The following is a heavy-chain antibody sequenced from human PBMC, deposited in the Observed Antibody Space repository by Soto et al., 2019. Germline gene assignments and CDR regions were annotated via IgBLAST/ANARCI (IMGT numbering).Heavy chain of an antibody. D-gene: IGHD3-16*02. CDR1: TGSISSSNW. V-gene: IGHV4-4*02. CDR3: ARDNRRHGYRGYYFDY. Sequence: SDTLSLTCAVSTGSISSSNWWSWVRQPPGKGLEWIGEIYHSGSTNYNPSLKSRVTISVDKSKNQFSLKLSSVTAADTAVYYCARDNRRHGYRGYYFDYWDQGTLVTVSS. J-gene: IGHJ4*02. CDR2: IYHSGST.